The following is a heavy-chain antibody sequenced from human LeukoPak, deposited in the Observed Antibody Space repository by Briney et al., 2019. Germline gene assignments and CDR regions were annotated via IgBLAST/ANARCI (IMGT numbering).Heavy chain of an antibody. D-gene: IGHD2-2*01. J-gene: IGHJ2*01. CDR1: GGTFSSYA. CDR3: ARDGGVVVPAARGFRYFDL. CDR2: IIPILGIA. Sequence: ASVKVSCKASGGTFSSYAISWVRQAPGQGLEWMGRIIPILGIANYAQKFQGRVTITADESTSTAYMELSSLRSEDTAVYYCARDGGVVVPAARGFRYFDLWGRGTLVTVSS. V-gene: IGHV1-69*04.